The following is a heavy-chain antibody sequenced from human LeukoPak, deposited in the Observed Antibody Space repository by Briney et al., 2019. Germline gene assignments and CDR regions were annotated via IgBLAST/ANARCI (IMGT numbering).Heavy chain of an antibody. V-gene: IGHV1-2*02. D-gene: IGHD6-25*01. Sequence: GASVKVSCKASGYTFTGYYMHWVRQAPGQGLEWMGWINPNSGGTNYAQKFQGRVTMTRDTSISTAYMELSRLRSDDTAVYYCARGAAATYYYYMDVWGKGTTVSVSS. CDR2: INPNSGGT. CDR3: ARGAAATYYYYMDV. CDR1: GYTFTGYY. J-gene: IGHJ6*03.